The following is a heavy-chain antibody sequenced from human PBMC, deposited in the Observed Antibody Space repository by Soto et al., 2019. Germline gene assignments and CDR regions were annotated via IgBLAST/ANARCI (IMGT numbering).Heavy chain of an antibody. J-gene: IGHJ4*02. Sequence: EVQLVESGGGLVQPGGSLRLSCAASGFTFNRYWMKWVRQAPGRGLEWMGNINQDGSEKHYVDSVKGRFTISRDNAKDSVYLQMTSLKAGETAMYYCARGGYDYSNPFEYWGQGTLVTVSS. CDR1: GFTFNRYW. V-gene: IGHV3-7*04. D-gene: IGHD4-4*01. CDR3: ARGGYDYSNPFEY. CDR2: INQDGSEK.